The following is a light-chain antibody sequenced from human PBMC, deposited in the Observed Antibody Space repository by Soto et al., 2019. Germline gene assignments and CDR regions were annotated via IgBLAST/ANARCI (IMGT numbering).Light chain of an antibody. V-gene: IGLV2-8*01. CDR2: DVS. CDR3: SSYAGTHIV. Sequence: QSVLTQPPSGSGFPGQSVAISCTGTSSDVGGYNYVSWYQQHPGKAPKLMIYDVSKRPSGVPDRFSGSKSGNTASLTVSGLQAEDEADYYCSSYAGTHIVFGTGTKSPS. J-gene: IGLJ1*01. CDR1: SSDVGGYNY.